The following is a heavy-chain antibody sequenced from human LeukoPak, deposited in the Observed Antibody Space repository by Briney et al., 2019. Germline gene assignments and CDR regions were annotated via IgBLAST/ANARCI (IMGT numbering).Heavy chain of an antibody. V-gene: IGHV2-5*01. Sequence: SGPTLVKPTQTLTLTCTFSGFSLSTSGVGVGWIRQPPGKALEWLALIYWNDDKRYSPSLKSRLTITKDTSKNQVVLTMANMDPVDTATYYCAHIKLYSSGLLGYFDYWGQGTLVTVSS. CDR1: GFSLSTSGVG. CDR2: IYWNDDK. CDR3: AHIKLYSSGLLGYFDY. D-gene: IGHD6-19*01. J-gene: IGHJ4*02.